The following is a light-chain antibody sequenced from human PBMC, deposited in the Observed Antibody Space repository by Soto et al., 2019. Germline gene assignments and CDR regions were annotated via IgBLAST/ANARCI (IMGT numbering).Light chain of an antibody. V-gene: IGKV3-11*01. CDR2: DAS. CDR1: QSISTY. CDR3: QQRSQWPPMT. J-gene: IGKJ5*01. Sequence: IVLTHSPCTLSLSPLSRATLSFMSSQSISTYLAWYQVKPGQAPRLLIYDASSRATGVPARFSGSGSGTDFSLTISSLEPEDVAVYYCQQRSQWPPMTFGQGTRLEIK.